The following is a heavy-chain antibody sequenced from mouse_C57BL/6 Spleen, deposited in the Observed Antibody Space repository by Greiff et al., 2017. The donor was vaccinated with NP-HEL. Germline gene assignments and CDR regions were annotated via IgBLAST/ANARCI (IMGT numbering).Heavy chain of an antibody. CDR2: IYPGDGDT. D-gene: IGHD4-1*01. J-gene: IGHJ3*01. Sequence: QVQLQQSGPELVKPGASVKISCKASGYAFSSSWMNWVKQRPGKGLEWIGRIYPGDGDTNYNGKFKGKATLTADKSSSTAYMQLSSLTSEDSAVYFCARENWEGAWCAYWGQGTLVTVSA. CDR1: GYAFSSSW. CDR3: ARENWEGAWCAY. V-gene: IGHV1-82*01.